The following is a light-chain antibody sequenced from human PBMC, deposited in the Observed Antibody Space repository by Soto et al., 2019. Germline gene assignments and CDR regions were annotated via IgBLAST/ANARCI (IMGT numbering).Light chain of an antibody. V-gene: IGKV1-5*03. Sequence: DIQMTQSPSTLSASVGDRVTITCRASQSIENWLAWYQQKPGEAPKLLIYKASTLESGVPSRFSGSGSGTEFTLTISCLQPDDVATYHCQQYNSYSQFTFGPGTKVDIK. CDR1: QSIENW. CDR2: KAS. J-gene: IGKJ3*01. CDR3: QQYNSYSQFT.